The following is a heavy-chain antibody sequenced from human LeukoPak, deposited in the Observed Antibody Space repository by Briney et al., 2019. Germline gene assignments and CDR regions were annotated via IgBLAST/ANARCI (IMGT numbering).Heavy chain of an antibody. Sequence: ASVKVSCKASGYTFTGYYMHWVRQAPGQGLEWMGWINPNSGGTNYAQKFQDRVTMTRDTFTGTAYMELTRLRSDDTAVYFCARRRYSWRNGVLAFDIWGQGTMVTVSS. CDR3: ARRRYSWRNGVLAFDI. CDR1: GYTFTGYY. CDR2: INPNSGGT. D-gene: IGHD1-26*01. V-gene: IGHV1-2*02. J-gene: IGHJ3*02.